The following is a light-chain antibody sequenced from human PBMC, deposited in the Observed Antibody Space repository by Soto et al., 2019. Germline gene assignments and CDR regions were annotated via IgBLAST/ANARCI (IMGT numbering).Light chain of an antibody. CDR2: VAS. Sequence: EVVLTQSPATLSVSPGEGVTLFCRASQSVSSNLAWYQHKAGQAPRLLIYVASTRATGVPDRFSGSGSGTAFSLAVSSLQSEDFAVYYCQQFNNRPLWTVGQGTKVDIK. CDR1: QSVSSN. J-gene: IGKJ1*01. V-gene: IGKV3-15*01. CDR3: QQFNNRPLWT.